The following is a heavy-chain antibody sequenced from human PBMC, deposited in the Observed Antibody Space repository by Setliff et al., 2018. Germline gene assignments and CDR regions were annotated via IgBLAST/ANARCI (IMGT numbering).Heavy chain of an antibody. J-gene: IGHJ4*02. CDR2: IWDDGGNK. D-gene: IGHD2-15*01. V-gene: IGHV3-33*08. CDR3: ARTCSGSGCYAGLES. CDR1: GFAFSTYR. Sequence: GGSLRLSCAASGFAFSTYRMHWVRQAPGKGLEWVAVIWDDGGNKYHADSVKGRFTISRDNSKNTLYLQMNSLRPEDTAVYYCARTCSGSGCYAGLESWGQGTPVTVSS.